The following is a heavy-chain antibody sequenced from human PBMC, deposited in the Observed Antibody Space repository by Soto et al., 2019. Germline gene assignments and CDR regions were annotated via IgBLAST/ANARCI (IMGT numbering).Heavy chain of an antibody. CDR1: GGTFSSYA. J-gene: IGHJ4*02. Sequence: AASVKVSCKASGGTFSSYAISWVRQAPGQGLEWMGGIIPIFGTANYAQKFQGRVTITADESTSTAYMELSSLRSEDTAVYYCARGGYSYGYGYWGQGTLVTVSS. CDR2: IIPIFGTA. V-gene: IGHV1-69*13. CDR3: ARGGYSYGYGY. D-gene: IGHD5-18*01.